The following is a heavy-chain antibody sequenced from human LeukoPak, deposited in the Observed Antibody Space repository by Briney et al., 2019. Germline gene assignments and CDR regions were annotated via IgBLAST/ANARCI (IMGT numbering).Heavy chain of an antibody. J-gene: IGHJ6*02. V-gene: IGHV3-21*01. CDR2: ISSSRSYI. CDR1: GFTFSSYS. CDR3: AKSLGVGYFDWLSGYYGMDV. D-gene: IGHD3-9*01. Sequence: GGSLRLSCAASGFTFSSYSMNWVRQAPGKGLEWVSSISSSRSYIYYADSVKGRFTISRDNAKNSLYLQMNSLRAEDTAVYYCAKSLGVGYFDWLSGYYGMDVWGQGTTVTVSS.